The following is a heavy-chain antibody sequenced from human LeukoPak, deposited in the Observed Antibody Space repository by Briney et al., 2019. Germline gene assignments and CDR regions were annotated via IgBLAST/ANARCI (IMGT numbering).Heavy chain of an antibody. CDR3: TRPVYCSGGSCYSGY. CDR2: IRSKANSYAT. CDR1: GFTFSGSA. D-gene: IGHD2-15*01. J-gene: IGHJ4*02. V-gene: IGHV3-73*01. Sequence: PGGSLRLSCAASGFTFSGSAMHWVRQASGKGLEWVGRIRSKANSYATAYAASVKGRFTISRDDSKNTAYLQMNSLKTEDTAVYYCTRPVYCSGGSCYSGYWGQGTLVTVSS.